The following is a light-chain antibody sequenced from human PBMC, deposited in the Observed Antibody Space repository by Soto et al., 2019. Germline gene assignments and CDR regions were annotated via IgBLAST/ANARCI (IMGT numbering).Light chain of an antibody. J-gene: IGKJ4*01. CDR3: QQRRNWSSVT. V-gene: IGKV3-11*01. CDR2: EAS. Sequence: ESVLTQSPATLSLSPGDRATLSCRASQSITNSLAWYRPQASQPRRLLSYEASERATGIPARVIGSRSVSHFTLTISGLEPADFGRYYCQQRRNWSSVTLGGGTK. CDR1: QSITNS.